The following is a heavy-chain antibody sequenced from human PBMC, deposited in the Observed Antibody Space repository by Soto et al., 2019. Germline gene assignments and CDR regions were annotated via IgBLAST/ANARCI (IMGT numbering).Heavy chain of an antibody. Sequence: ASLKVSCKASGYTFTSYAMHWGGQAPGQRLEWMGWINAGNGNTKYSQKFQGRVTITRDTSASTAYMELSSLRSEDTAVYYCARDGGGSSGWYEGDYWGQGTLVTVSS. CDR3: ARDGGGSSGWYEGDY. J-gene: IGHJ4*02. D-gene: IGHD6-19*01. CDR2: INAGNGNT. V-gene: IGHV1-3*01. CDR1: GYTFTSYA.